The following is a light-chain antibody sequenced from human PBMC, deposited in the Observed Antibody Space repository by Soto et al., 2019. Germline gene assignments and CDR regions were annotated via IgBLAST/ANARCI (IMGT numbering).Light chain of an antibody. J-gene: IGKJ4*01. CDR1: QGLSNW. Sequence: DIQMPQSPSSVSASVGDRVTITCRASQGLSNWLAWYQQQPGKAPKLLIYGASSLQSGVPSRFSGGGSGTHFTLIISSLQPEDFATYYWQQTNTCLPLTVGGGTKVEI. CDR3: QQTNTCLPLT. CDR2: GAS. V-gene: IGKV1-12*01.